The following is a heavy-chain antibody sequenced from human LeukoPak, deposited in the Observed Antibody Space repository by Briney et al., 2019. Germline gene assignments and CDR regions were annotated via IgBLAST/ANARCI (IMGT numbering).Heavy chain of an antibody. Sequence: SETLSLTCTVSGYSISSGYYWGWIRQPPGKGLEWIGSIYHSGSTYYNPSLKSRVTISVDTSKNQFSLKLSSVTAADTAVYYCARADYDILTGYYTLGAFDIWGQGTMVTVSS. D-gene: IGHD3-9*01. CDR1: GYSISSGYY. V-gene: IGHV4-38-2*02. J-gene: IGHJ3*02. CDR2: IYHSGST. CDR3: ARADYDILTGYYTLGAFDI.